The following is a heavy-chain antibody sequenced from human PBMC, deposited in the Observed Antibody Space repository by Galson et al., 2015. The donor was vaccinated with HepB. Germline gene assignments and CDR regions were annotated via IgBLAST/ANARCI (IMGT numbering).Heavy chain of an antibody. CDR2: VWYDGGNK. Sequence: SLRLSCAASGFTFSSYGMHWVRQAPGKGLEWVAVVWYDGGNKYYADSVKGRFTISRDNSKNTLSLQMNSLRAEDTAVYYCAREITISSGWITYFDFCGQGTLVTASS. J-gene: IGHJ4*02. CDR1: GFTFSSYG. CDR3: AREITISSGWITYFDF. D-gene: IGHD6-19*01. V-gene: IGHV3-33*01.